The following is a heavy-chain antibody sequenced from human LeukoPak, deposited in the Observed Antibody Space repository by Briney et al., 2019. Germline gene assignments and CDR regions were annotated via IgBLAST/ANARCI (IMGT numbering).Heavy chain of an antibody. D-gene: IGHD3-10*01. V-gene: IGHV3-23*01. CDR2: LSGSGYNT. Sequence: GGSLRLSCAASGFTFSSHALSWVRQAPGKGLEWVSSLSGSGYNTYYADSVKGRFTISRDNSKNTLYLQMNSLRAEDTAVYYCAKGAEEAGSYYGDAFDIWGQGTMVTVSS. CDR3: AKGAEEAGSYYGDAFDI. CDR1: GFTFSSHA. J-gene: IGHJ3*02.